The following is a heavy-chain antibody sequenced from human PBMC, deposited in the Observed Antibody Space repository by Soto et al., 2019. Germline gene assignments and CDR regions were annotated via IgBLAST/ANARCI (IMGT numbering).Heavy chain of an antibody. D-gene: IGHD3-3*01. J-gene: IGHJ6*02. CDR3: ASRYYDFWSGQFYGTDV. Sequence: PSETLSLTCAVYGGSFSGYYWSWIRQPPGKGLEWIGEINHSGSTNYNPSLKSRVTISVDTSKNQFSLKLSSVTAADTAVYYCASRYYDFWSGQFYGTDVWGQGTMVTVSS. V-gene: IGHV4-34*01. CDR2: INHSGST. CDR1: GGSFSGYY.